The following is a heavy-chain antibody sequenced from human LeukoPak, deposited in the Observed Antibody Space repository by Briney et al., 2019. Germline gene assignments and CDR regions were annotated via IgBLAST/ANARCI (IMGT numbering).Heavy chain of an antibody. V-gene: IGHV3-48*03. D-gene: IGHD2-2*01. CDR3: ARNFNQLLSY. CDR2: ISSSGSTI. J-gene: IGHJ4*02. Sequence: GRSLRLSCAASGFTFSSYEMNWVRQAPGKGLEWVSYISSSGSTIYYADSVKGRFTISRDNAKNSLFLQMNSLRAEDTAVYFCARNFNQLLSYWGQGTLVTVS. CDR1: GFTFSSYE.